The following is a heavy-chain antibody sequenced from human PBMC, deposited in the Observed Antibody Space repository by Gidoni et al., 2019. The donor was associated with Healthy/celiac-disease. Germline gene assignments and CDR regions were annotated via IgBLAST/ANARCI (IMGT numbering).Heavy chain of an antibody. CDR2: ISGSGGST. Sequence: EVQLLESGGGLVQPGGSLRLSCAASGFTFSSYAMSWVRQAPGKGLEWVSAISGSGGSTYYADSSRRRFTISRDNSKNTLYLQMNSLRAEDTAVYYCAGVGAYYYYYGMDAWGQGTTVTVSS. CDR3: AGVGAYYYYYGMDA. CDR1: GFTFSSYA. D-gene: IGHD1-26*01. J-gene: IGHJ6*02. V-gene: IGHV3-23*01.